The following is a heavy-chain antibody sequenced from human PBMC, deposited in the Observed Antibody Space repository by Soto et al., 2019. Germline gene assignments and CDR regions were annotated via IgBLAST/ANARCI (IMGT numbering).Heavy chain of an antibody. V-gene: IGHV3-48*03. Sequence: PGGSLRLSCAASGFTFSNYEMNWVRQAPGKGLEWVSYISSVGSTVNYADSVKGRFTISRDNAKSSLFLQMNSLRAEDTAVYYCAKEATNINNFHYWVQGTLVTVSS. D-gene: IGHD1-26*01. CDR1: GFTFSNYE. CDR2: ISSVGSTV. CDR3: AKEATNINNFHY. J-gene: IGHJ4*02.